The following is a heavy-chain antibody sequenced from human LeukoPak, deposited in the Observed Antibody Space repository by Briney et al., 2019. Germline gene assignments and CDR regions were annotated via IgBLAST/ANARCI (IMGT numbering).Heavy chain of an antibody. D-gene: IGHD3-22*01. Sequence: SETLSLTCAVSGGSISSSNWWSWVRQPPGKGLEWIGEIYHSGSTNCNPSLKSRVTISVDKSKNQFSLKLSSVTAADTAVYYCALNYYDSSGYSLFDYWGQGTLVTVSS. V-gene: IGHV4-4*02. J-gene: IGHJ4*02. CDR3: ALNYYDSSGYSLFDY. CDR2: IYHSGST. CDR1: GGSISSSNW.